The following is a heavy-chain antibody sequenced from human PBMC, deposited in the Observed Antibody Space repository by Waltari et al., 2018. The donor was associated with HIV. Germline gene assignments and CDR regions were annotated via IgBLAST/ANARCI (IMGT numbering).Heavy chain of an antibody. CDR1: GYTFIGYF. CDR2: LNPKSGAT. J-gene: IGHJ4*01. CDR3: HRPWDSDHWGSDN. V-gene: IGHV1-2*02. Sequence: QEQLVQSGTEVKKPAASARVYCKASGYTFIGYFIHWVRQAPGQGLELMGWLNPKSGATNYAQIFRCRVTLTRDTSVDTACLDLAMLRGVDTATYFCHRPWDSDHWGSDNWGQGTLVIVSS. D-gene: IGHD3-16*01.